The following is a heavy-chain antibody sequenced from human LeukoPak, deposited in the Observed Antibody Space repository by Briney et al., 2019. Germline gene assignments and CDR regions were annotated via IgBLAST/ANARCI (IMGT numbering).Heavy chain of an antibody. CDR3: ARIKTVTNYYYYYKDV. V-gene: IGHV2-70*11. D-gene: IGHD4-17*01. Sequence: SGPALVKPTQTLTLTCTFSGFSLSTSGMCVSWIRQPPGKALEWLARIDWDDDKYYSTSLKTRLTISKDTSKNQVVLTMTNMDPVDTATYYCARIKTVTNYYYYYKDVWGKGTTVTVSS. CDR1: GFSLSTSGMC. CDR2: IDWDDDK. J-gene: IGHJ6*03.